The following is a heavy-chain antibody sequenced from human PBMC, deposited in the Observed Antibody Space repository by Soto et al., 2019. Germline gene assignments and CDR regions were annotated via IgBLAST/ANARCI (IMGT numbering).Heavy chain of an antibody. CDR3: ATQGLPNYYYCGMDV. J-gene: IGHJ6*02. V-gene: IGHV1-69*12. D-gene: IGHD5-18*01. CDR1: GGTFSSYA. Sequence: QVQLVQSGAEVKKPGSSVKVSCKASGGTFSSYAISWVRQAPGQGLEWMGGIIPIFGTANYAQKFQGRVTTTAAESTRTAYMELTRLRSEDTDVYYCATQGLPNYYYCGMDVWGQGTTVTVSS. CDR2: IIPIFGTA.